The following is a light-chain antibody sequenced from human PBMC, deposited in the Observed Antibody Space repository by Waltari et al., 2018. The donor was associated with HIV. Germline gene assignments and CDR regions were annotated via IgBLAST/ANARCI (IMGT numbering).Light chain of an antibody. CDR1: RGTIASDF. V-gene: IGLV6-57*01. J-gene: IGLJ3*02. Sequence: NFMLTQPHSVSESLGKTVTISCTRRRGTIASDFGQWYQQRPGTSPTTEIYEYSHSPSGVPDRFSRSIDSSSNSASLTISGLKTEDEADYYCQSHDSSHLEWVFGGETKLTVL. CDR2: EYS. CDR3: QSHDSSHLEWV.